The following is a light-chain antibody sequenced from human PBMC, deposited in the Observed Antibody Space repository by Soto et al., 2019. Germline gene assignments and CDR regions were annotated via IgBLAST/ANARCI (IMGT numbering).Light chain of an antibody. CDR2: EGS. V-gene: IGLV2-23*03. J-gene: IGLJ1*01. CDR1: SSDVGSYNL. CDR3: CSYAGSSTVSVV. Sequence: QSALTQPASVSGSPGQSITISCTGTSSDVGSYNLVSWYQQHPGKAPKLMIYEGSKRPSGVSNRFSGSKSGNTASLTISGLQAEDEADYYCCSYAGSSTVSVVFGTGTKLTVL.